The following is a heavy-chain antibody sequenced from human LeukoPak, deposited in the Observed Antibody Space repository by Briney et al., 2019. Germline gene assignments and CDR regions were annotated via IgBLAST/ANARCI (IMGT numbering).Heavy chain of an antibody. CDR2: INPSGGST. Sequence: GASVKVSCKASGYTFTSYYMHWVRQAPGQGLEWMGIINPSGGSTSYAQKFQGRVTMTRDTSIGTAYMELSRLRSDDTAVYYCARDRGKQLVGDSFDYWGQGTLVTVSS. CDR3: ARDRGKQLVGDSFDY. D-gene: IGHD6-6*01. J-gene: IGHJ4*02. V-gene: IGHV1-46*01. CDR1: GYTFTSYY.